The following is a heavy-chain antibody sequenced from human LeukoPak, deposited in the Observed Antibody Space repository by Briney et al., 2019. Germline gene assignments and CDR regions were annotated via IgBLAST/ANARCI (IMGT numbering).Heavy chain of an antibody. V-gene: IGHV3-23*01. Sequence: GASLRLSCAAPGFTFSSYSMCWVRQAPGKGPEWVSGIKESGDITYYADSVKGRFTISRDNSKNTLYLQMNSLRAEDTAKYYCAKYCSGTTCSGYWGQGTLVTVSS. J-gene: IGHJ4*02. CDR3: AKYCSGTTCSGY. CDR1: GFTFSSYS. D-gene: IGHD2-15*01. CDR2: IKESGDIT.